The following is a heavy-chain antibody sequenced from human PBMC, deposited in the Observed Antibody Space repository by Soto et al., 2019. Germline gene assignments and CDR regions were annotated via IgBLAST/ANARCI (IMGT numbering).Heavy chain of an antibody. J-gene: IGHJ4*02. CDR2: IYRDGST. CDR1: GFTVSISY. V-gene: IGHV3-53*01. CDR3: ARGKGIGWYESSDY. Sequence: EVQLVESGGGLIQPGESLRLSCAASGFTVSISYMSWVRQAPGKGLEWVSTIYRDGSTYYADSVEGRFTISRDNSKNTLYLQMNSLRAEDTATYYCARGKGIGWYESSDYWGQGTVVTVS. D-gene: IGHD6-19*01.